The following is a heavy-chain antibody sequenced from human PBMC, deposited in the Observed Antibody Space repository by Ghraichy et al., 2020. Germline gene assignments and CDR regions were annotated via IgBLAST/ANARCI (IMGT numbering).Heavy chain of an antibody. CDR2: MNPKSGNT. CDR3: ARARGAARARFFDP. J-gene: IGHJ5*02. D-gene: IGHD6-6*01. CDR1: GYTFTGHD. V-gene: IGHV1-8*01. Sequence: SVKVSCKSSGYTFTGHDIDWVRQAPGQGLEWMGWMNPKSGNTGYAQKFQGRITMTRNDSIFTAYMELRSLRSEDTAVYYCARARGAARARFFDPWGQGTLVTVSS.